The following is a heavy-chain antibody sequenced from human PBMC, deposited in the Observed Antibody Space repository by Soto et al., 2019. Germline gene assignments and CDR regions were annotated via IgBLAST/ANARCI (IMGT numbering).Heavy chain of an antibody. CDR2: TYDSGNT. J-gene: IGHJ5*02. D-gene: IGHD3-22*01. V-gene: IGHV4-31*03. Sequence: SETLSLTCSVSGASISSGGFYWTWIRQHPGKGLEWIGFTYDSGNTYYNASLKSRVTISGDTSKNQLSLKLSSVTAADTAVYYCARVGPWVPYYYDGSPYTFENWFDPRVQGTLVTVSS. CDR1: GASISSGGFY. CDR3: ARVGPWVPYYYDGSPYTFENWFDP.